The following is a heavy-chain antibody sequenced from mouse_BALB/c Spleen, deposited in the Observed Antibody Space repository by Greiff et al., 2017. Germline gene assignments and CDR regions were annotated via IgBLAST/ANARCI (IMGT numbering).Heavy chain of an antibody. V-gene: IGHV5-17*02. CDR1: GFTFSSFG. CDR3: ARSPVYYGSSYGDY. CDR2: ISSGSSTI. D-gene: IGHD1-1*01. Sequence: EVQLAESGGGLVQPGGSRKLSCAASGFTFSSFGMHWVRQAPEKGLEWVAYISSGSSTIYYADTVKGRFTISRDNPKNTLFLQMTSLRSEDTAMYYCARSPVYYGSSYGDYWGQGTTLTVSS. J-gene: IGHJ2*01.